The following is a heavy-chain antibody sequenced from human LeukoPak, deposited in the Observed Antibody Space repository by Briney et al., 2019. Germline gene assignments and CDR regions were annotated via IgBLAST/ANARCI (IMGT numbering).Heavy chain of an antibody. V-gene: IGHV4-34*01. CDR3: ARGPEMAPYFDY. Sequence: SETLSLTCAVYGGSFSDYYWSWIRQPPGKGLEWIGEINHSGSTNYNPSLKSRVTISVDTSKNQFSLKLSSVTAADTAVYYCARGPEMAPYFDYCGQGTLATVFS. J-gene: IGHJ4*02. CDR2: INHSGST. D-gene: IGHD5-24*01. CDR1: GGSFSDYY.